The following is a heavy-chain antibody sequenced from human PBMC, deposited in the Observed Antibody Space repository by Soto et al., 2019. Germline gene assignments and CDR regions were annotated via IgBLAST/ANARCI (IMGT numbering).Heavy chain of an antibody. Sequence: GESLKISCKGSGYSFTRNWIGWVRQMPGKGLEWMGIIYPGDSNIKYSPSFQGQVSISADKSINTAYLQWSSLKASDTAMYYCARPACGDCSVFDYWGQGSLVSVSS. V-gene: IGHV5-51*01. CDR2: IYPGDSNI. CDR3: ARPACGDCSVFDY. CDR1: GYSFTRNW. D-gene: IGHD2-21*02. J-gene: IGHJ4*01.